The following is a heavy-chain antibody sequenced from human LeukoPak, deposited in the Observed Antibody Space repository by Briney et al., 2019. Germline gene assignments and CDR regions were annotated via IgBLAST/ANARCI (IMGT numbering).Heavy chain of an antibody. CDR3: ARESKSYDGSGFYHDY. J-gene: IGHJ4*02. CDR2: IYTSGST. D-gene: IGHD3-22*01. V-gene: IGHV4-4*07. CDR1: DDSIRNFF. Sequence: SETLSLTCSVSDDSIRNFFWSWIRQPAGKGLEWIGRIYTSGSTDYNPSLRSRVTMSVDTSRNQFSLKLTSVTAADTAVYYCARESKSYDGSGFYHDYWGQGTLVAVSS.